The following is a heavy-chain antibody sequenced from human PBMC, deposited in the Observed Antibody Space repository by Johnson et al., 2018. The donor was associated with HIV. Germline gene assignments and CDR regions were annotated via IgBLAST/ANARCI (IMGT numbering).Heavy chain of an antibody. J-gene: IGHJ3*02. D-gene: IGHD2-21*02. Sequence: VQLVESGGGVVQPGGSLRLSCAASGFTVSCNYMSWVRQAPGKGLEWVSVIYSGGSTYYADSVQGRFTISRDNSKNSLYLQMNSLRAEDTAVYYCARGGAYCGGDCNAFDIWGQGTMVTVSS. CDR3: ARGGAYCGGDCNAFDI. CDR2: IYSGGST. V-gene: IGHV3-66*01. CDR1: GFTVSCNY.